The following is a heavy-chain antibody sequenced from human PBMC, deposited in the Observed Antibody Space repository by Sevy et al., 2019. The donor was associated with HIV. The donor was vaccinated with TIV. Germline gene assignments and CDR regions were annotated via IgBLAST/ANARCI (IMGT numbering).Heavy chain of an antibody. D-gene: IGHD3-10*01. J-gene: IGHJ4*02. Sequence: GGSLRLSCAASGFTFDDYAMHWVRQAPGMGLEWVSGISWNNGRIGYADSVKGRFTISRDNAKNSLYLQMNSLRAEDTAFYYCAKALWTQVSGSSFDYWGQRTLVTVSS. V-gene: IGHV3-9*01. CDR2: ISWNNGRI. CDR3: AKALWTQVSGSSFDY. CDR1: GFTFDDYA.